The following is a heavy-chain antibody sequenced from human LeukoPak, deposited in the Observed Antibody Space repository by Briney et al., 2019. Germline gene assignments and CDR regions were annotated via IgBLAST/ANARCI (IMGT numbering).Heavy chain of an antibody. D-gene: IGHD6-6*01. J-gene: IGHJ4*02. CDR1: GGSISSSSYQ. V-gene: IGHV4-39*01. CDR3: ASMYSSSVYFDY. CDR2: IHYSGST. Sequence: PSETLSPTCTVYGGSISSSSYQWGWIRQPPGKGLEWIGSIHYSGSTYYSPSLKSRLTISVDTSKKQFPLKLSSVTAADTAVYFCASMYSSSVYFDYWGQGTLVTVSS.